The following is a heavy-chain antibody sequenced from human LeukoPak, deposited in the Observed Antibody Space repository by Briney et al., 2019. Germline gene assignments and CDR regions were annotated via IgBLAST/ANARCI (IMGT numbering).Heavy chain of an antibody. CDR2: IKEDGSAK. V-gene: IGHV3-7*01. J-gene: IGHJ4*02. Sequence: GGSLSLSCAASGFTFDDYGMSWVRQAPGKGLEGVANIKEDGSAKYYVDSVKGRFTISRDNPKNSVYLQMNSLRADDTAVYYCARLSYDSGTHYTCYEYWGQGTLVTVSS. D-gene: IGHD3-10*01. CDR1: GFTFDDYG. CDR3: ARLSYDSGTHYTCYEY.